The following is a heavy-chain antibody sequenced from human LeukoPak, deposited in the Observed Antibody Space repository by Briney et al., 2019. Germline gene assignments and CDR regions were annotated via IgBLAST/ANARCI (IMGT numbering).Heavy chain of an antibody. J-gene: IGHJ4*02. V-gene: IGHV5-51*01. CDR2: IYPGASDT. D-gene: IGHD4-23*01. Sequence: GESLKISCKASGYSFTSYWIGWVRQRPGKSLEWMGIIYPGASDTRYSPSFEGQVTISADKSTSTASVQWSSLKASDTAIYYCARRDYGGNSYFDSWGQGTLVTVSS. CDR1: GYSFTSYW. CDR3: ARRDYGGNSYFDS.